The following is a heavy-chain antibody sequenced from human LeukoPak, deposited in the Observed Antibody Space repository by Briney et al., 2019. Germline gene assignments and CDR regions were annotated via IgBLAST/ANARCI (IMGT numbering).Heavy chain of an antibody. V-gene: IGHV1-69*13. CDR1: GGTFSKYT. CDR2: ITPLFGTA. J-gene: IGHJ4*02. D-gene: IGHD3-22*01. CDR3: AREDDSSGYEGIYFDY. Sequence: ASVKVSCKASGGTFSKYTISWVRQRPGQGLEWMGGITPLFGTANYAQKFQGRVTITADESTSTAYMELSSLRSEDTAVYYCAREDDSSGYEGIYFDYWGQGTLVTVSS.